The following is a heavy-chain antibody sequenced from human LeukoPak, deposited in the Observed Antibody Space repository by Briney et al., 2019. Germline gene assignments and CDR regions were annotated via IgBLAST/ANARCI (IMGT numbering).Heavy chain of an antibody. V-gene: IGHV4-39*01. CDR3: ARKGPHYDFWSGYYHEEYYFDY. Sequence: SETLSLTCTVSGGSISSSSYYWGWIRQPPGKGLEWIGSIYYSGSTYYNPSLKSRVTISVDTSKNQFSLKLSSVTAADTAVYYCARKGPHYDFWSGYYHEEYYFDYWGQGTLVTVSS. CDR1: GGSISSSSYY. CDR2: IYYSGST. D-gene: IGHD3-3*01. J-gene: IGHJ4*02.